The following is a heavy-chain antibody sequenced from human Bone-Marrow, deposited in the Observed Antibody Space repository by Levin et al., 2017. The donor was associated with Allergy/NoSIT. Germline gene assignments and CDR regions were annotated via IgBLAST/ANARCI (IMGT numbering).Heavy chain of an antibody. CDR3: ARRGSGYNWFDP. J-gene: IGHJ5*02. D-gene: IGHD3-10*01. V-gene: IGHV3-7*01. CDR1: GSTFSTYW. CDR2: IDQDGSVK. Sequence: PGGSLRLSCAASGSTFSTYWMTWVRQAPGKGLEWVANIDQDGSVKFYVDSVKGRFTISRDNAKNSLYLQMNSLRAEDTAVYYCARRGSGYNWFDPWGQGTLVTVSS.